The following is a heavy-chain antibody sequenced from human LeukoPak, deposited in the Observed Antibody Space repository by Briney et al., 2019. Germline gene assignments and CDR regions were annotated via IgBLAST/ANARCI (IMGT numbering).Heavy chain of an antibody. CDR2: IHIGGGT. J-gene: IGHJ4*02. CDR1: GFTVSNAN. Sequence: GGSLRLSCAASGFTVSNANINWVRQAPGKGLEWVSIIHIGGGTNYADSVRGRFTISRDNSKNIVFLQMNSLRVEDTAVYYCAGHRELGDWGQGTLVTVSS. V-gene: IGHV3-66*04. CDR3: AGHRELGD. D-gene: IGHD3-10*01.